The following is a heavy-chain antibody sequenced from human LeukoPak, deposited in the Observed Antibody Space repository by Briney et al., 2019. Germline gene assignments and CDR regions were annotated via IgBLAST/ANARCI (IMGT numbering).Heavy chain of an antibody. Sequence: SQTLSLTCTVSGGSISSDGYYWSWIRQPPGKGLEWIGYIYHSGSTYYNPSLKSRVTISVDRSKNQFSLKLSSVTAADTAVYYCARDLGSSTSHPYWGQGTLVTVSS. CDR1: GGSISSDGYY. J-gene: IGHJ4*02. CDR3: ARDLGSSTSHPY. CDR2: IYHSGST. D-gene: IGHD2-2*01. V-gene: IGHV4-30-2*01.